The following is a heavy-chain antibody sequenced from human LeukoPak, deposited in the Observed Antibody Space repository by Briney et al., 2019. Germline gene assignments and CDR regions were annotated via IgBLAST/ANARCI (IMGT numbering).Heavy chain of an antibody. CDR1: GYTFTGYY. V-gene: IGHV1-2*02. D-gene: IGHD6-6*01. CDR2: INPNRGGT. J-gene: IGHJ4*02. Sequence: ASVKVSCKASGYTFTGYYMHWVRQAPGQGLEWMGWINPNRGGTNYAQKFQGRVTMTRDTSISTAYMELSRLRSDDTAVYYCASSPEYEPLDYWGQGTLVTVSS. CDR3: ASSPEYEPLDY.